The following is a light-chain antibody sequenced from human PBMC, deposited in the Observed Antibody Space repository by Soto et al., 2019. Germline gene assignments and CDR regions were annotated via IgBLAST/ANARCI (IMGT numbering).Light chain of an antibody. CDR2: GAS. V-gene: IGKV3-15*01. CDR1: QSVSSSY. CDR3: QQYNNWTRT. Sequence: EIVFTQSPGTLSLSPGERATLSCRASQSVSSSYLAWYQQKPGQAPRLIIYGASTRETGIPARFSGSGSGTEFTLTISSLQSEDFEVYYCQQYNNWTRTFGQGTKVDIK. J-gene: IGKJ1*01.